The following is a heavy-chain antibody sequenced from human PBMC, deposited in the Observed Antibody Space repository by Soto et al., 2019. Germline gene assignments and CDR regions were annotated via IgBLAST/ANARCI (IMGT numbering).Heavy chain of an antibody. CDR1: GFTFSSYS. CDR2: LSSSSGHI. CDR3: VRHWLATREFDY. Sequence: SGGSLRLSCAASGFTFSSYSMNWVRQAPGKGLEWVSSLSSSSGHIYYADSVKGRFTISRDNAKNSLYLQMNSLRAEDTAVYYCVRHWLATREFDYWGQGTLVTVYS. J-gene: IGHJ4*02. D-gene: IGHD6-19*01. V-gene: IGHV3-21*01.